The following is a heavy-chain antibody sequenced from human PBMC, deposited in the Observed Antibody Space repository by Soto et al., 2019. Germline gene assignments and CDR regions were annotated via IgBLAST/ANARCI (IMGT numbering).Heavy chain of an antibody. CDR2: ISGSGGST. Sequence: EVQLLESGGGLVQPGGSLRLSCAASGFTFSSYAMIWVRQAPGKGLEWVSAISGSGGSTYYADSVKGRFTISRDNSKNTLYLQMNSLRDEDTAVYYCAKDRHDYGDYLFDYWGQGTLVTVSS. D-gene: IGHD4-17*01. V-gene: IGHV3-23*01. CDR1: GFTFSSYA. J-gene: IGHJ4*02. CDR3: AKDRHDYGDYLFDY.